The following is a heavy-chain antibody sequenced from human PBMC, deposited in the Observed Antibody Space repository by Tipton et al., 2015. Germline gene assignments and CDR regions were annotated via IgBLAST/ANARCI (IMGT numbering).Heavy chain of an antibody. CDR3: ARARGRHGGLFDS. CDR2: IYYSGST. D-gene: IGHD4-23*01. V-gene: IGHV4-31*01. CDR1: GGSISSGGYY. Sequence: TLSLTCAVSGGSISSGGYYWSWTRQHPGKGLEWIGYIYYSGSTYYNPSLKSLVTISVDTSKTQFSLEMRSVTATDTAVYYCARARGRHGGLFDSWGQGTLVTVSS. J-gene: IGHJ4*02.